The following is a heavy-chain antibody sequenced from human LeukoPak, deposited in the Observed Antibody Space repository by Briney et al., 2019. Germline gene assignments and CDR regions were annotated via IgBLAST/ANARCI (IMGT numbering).Heavy chain of an antibody. D-gene: IGHD6-19*01. J-gene: IGHJ3*02. CDR1: GYTFTSYG. V-gene: IGHV1-69*13. Sequence: SVKVSCKASGYTFTSYGISWVRQAPGQGLEWMGGIIPIFGTANYAQKFQGRVTITADESTSTAYMELSSLRSEDTAVYYCARGYAADSSGWWTYDAFDIWGQGTMVTVSS. CDR3: ARGYAADSSGWWTYDAFDI. CDR2: IIPIFGTA.